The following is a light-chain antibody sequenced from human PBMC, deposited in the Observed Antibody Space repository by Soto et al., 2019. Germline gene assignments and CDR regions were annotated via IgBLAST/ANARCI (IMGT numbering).Light chain of an antibody. Sequence: DIQMPQSPSTLSASVGASVPITGRASQSISSWLAWYPQKPGKAPKLLIYDASNLETGVPSRFSGSGSGTDFTFTISSLQPEDIATYYCQQYDNLFTVGPGTKVDIK. CDR1: QSISSW. V-gene: IGKV1-33*01. CDR3: QQYDNLFT. CDR2: DAS. J-gene: IGKJ3*01.